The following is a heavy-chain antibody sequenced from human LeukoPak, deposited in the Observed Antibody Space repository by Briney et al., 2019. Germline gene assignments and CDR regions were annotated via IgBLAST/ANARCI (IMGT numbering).Heavy chain of an antibody. CDR3: ARDLFSWFDP. Sequence: ASVKVSCKASGYAFTSYGISWVRQAPGQGLEWMGWISSYNGNTNYAQRLQGRVTMTRDTSTSTAYVELRSLRSDDTALYYCARDLFSWFDPWGQGTLVTVSS. CDR1: GYAFTSYG. CDR2: ISSYNGNT. D-gene: IGHD3-10*02. J-gene: IGHJ5*02. V-gene: IGHV1-18*01.